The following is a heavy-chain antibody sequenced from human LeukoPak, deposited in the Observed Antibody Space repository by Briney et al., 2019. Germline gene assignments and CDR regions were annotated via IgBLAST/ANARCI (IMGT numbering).Heavy chain of an antibody. CDR1: GGSISSSNW. CDR2: IYHSGST. V-gene: IGHV4-4*02. D-gene: IGHD1-26*01. Sequence: SETLSLACAVSGGSISSSNWWGWVRQPSGKGLEWIGEIYHSGSTNYNPSLKSRVTISVDKSKNQFSLKLSSVTAADTAVYYCARDLRGFSVGAFDIWGQGTMVTVSS. J-gene: IGHJ3*02. CDR3: ARDLRGFSVGAFDI.